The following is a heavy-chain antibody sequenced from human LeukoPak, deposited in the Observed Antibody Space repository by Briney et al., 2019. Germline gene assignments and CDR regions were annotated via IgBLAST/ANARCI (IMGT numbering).Heavy chain of an antibody. D-gene: IGHD1-26*01. CDR3: AKDMGGFIVGGTPGAFDI. CDR1: GFTFDDYA. V-gene: IGHV3-9*01. Sequence: PGRSLRLSCAASGFTFDDYAMHWVRQAPGKGLEWVSGISWNSGSIGYADSVKGRFTISRDNAKNSLYLQMNSLRAEDTALYYCAKDMGGFIVGGTPGAFDIWGQGTMVTVSS. J-gene: IGHJ3*02. CDR2: ISWNSGSI.